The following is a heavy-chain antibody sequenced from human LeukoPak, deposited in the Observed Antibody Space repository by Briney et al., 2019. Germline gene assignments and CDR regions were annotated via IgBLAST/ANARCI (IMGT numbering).Heavy chain of an antibody. Sequence: GASVKVSRKASGYTFTSYDINWVRQATGQGLEWMGWMNPNSGNTGYAQKFQGRVTMTRNTSISTAYMELSSLRSEDTAVYYCARAGGGYCSSDTCYSNYYYYMDVWGKGTTVTVSS. D-gene: IGHD2-15*01. CDR1: GYTFTSYD. CDR3: ARAGGGYCSSDTCYSNYYYYMDV. V-gene: IGHV1-8*01. CDR2: MNPNSGNT. J-gene: IGHJ6*03.